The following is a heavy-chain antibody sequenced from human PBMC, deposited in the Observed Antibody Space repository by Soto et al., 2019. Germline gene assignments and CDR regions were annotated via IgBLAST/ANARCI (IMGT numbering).Heavy chain of an antibody. CDR2: IRSKAYGGTT. CDR1: GFTFGDYA. CDR3: TRDYDFWSGYYPKADYYYYGMDV. Sequence: GGSLRLSCTASGFTFGDYAMSWFRQAPGKGLEWVGFIRSKAYGGTTEYAASVKGRFTISRDDSKSIAYLQMNSLKTEDTAVYYCTRDYDFWSGYYPKADYYYYGMDVWGQGTTVTVSS. V-gene: IGHV3-49*03. D-gene: IGHD3-3*01. J-gene: IGHJ6*02.